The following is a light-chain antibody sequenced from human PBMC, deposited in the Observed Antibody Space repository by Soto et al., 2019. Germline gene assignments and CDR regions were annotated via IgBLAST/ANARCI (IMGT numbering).Light chain of an antibody. CDR1: QSVSSSY. CDR2: GAF. Sequence: EIVLTQSPGTLSLSPGERATLSCRASQSVSSSYLAWYQQKPGQAPRLLIYGAFSRATGISDRFSGSGSGTDFTLTISRLEPEDFAVYYCQQYGSSPGTFGQGTKV. CDR3: QQYGSSPGT. J-gene: IGKJ1*01. V-gene: IGKV3-20*01.